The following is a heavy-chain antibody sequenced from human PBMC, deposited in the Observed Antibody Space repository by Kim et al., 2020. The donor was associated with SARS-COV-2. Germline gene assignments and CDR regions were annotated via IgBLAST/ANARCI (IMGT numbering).Heavy chain of an antibody. J-gene: IGHJ4*02. CDR2: IDPSDSYT. Sequence: GESLKISCKGSGYSFTSYWISWVRQMPGKGQEWMGRIDPSDSYTNYSPSFQGHVTISADKSISTAYLQWSSLKASDTAMYYCARVGGGYGSGSYYLYYFDYWGQGTLVTVSS. D-gene: IGHD3-10*01. CDR3: ARVGGGYGSGSYYLYYFDY. CDR1: GYSFTSYW. V-gene: IGHV5-10-1*01.